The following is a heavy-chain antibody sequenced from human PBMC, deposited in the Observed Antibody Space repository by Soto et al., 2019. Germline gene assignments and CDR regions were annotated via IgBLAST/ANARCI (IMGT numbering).Heavy chain of an antibody. CDR2: IWYDGSNK. CDR1: GFTFSSYG. J-gene: IGHJ3*02. Sequence: GGSLRLSCAASGFTFSSYGIHWVRQAPGKGLEWVAVIWYDGSNKYYADSVKGRFTISRDNSKNTLYLQMNSLRAEDTAVYYCARGSYSGYVGGAFDIWGQGTMVTVSS. V-gene: IGHV3-33*01. D-gene: IGHD5-12*01. CDR3: ARGSYSGYVGGAFDI.